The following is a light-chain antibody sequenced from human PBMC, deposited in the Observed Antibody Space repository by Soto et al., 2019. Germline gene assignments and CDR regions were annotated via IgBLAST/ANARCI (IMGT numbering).Light chain of an antibody. V-gene: IGKV4-1*01. J-gene: IGKJ2*01. Sequence: DIVMTQSPDSLAVSLGERATINCKSSQSVLYSSNNKNYLAWYQQKPGQPPKLLIYWASTRESGVPDRFSGGGSGTYVSLSSSSLQAEVVAVYYGQQYYSTPPYTFGQVTKLEIK. CDR2: WAS. CDR3: QQYYSTPPYT. CDR1: QSVLYSSNNKNY.